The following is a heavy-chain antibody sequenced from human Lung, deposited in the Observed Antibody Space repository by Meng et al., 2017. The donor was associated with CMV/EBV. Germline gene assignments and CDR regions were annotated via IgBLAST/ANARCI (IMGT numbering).Heavy chain of an antibody. J-gene: IGHJ4*02. D-gene: IGHD2-15*01. Sequence: QLHAPSPGLVKPSQTPSLTCTVSGCSIRSGDYYWSWIRQPPGKGLEWIGYIYYTGSTYYNPSLKSRVIISVDTSKNQFSLKLNSVTAADTAVYYCARVGGCSGGGCYHRLFDYWGQGTLVTVSS. CDR3: ARVGGCSGGGCYHRLFDY. CDR1: GCSIRSGDYY. V-gene: IGHV4-30-4*01. CDR2: IYYTGST.